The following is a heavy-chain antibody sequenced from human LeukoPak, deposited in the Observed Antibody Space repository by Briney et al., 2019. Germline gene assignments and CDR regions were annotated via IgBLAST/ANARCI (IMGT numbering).Heavy chain of an antibody. J-gene: IGHJ4*02. CDR1: GYTFTSYG. CDR2: ISAYNGNT. CDR3: ARWPTVPAYPNLDY. V-gene: IGHV1-18*01. D-gene: IGHD4-17*01. Sequence: ASVKVSCKASGYTFTSYGISWVRQAPGQGLEWMGWISAYNGNTNYAQKLQGRVTMATDTSTSTAYMELRSLRSDDTAVYYCARWPTVPAYPNLDYWGQGTLVTASS.